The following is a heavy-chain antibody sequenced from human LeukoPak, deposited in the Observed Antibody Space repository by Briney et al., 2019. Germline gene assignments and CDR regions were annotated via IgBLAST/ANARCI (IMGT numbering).Heavy chain of an antibody. Sequence: TSETLSLTCTVSGGSISSYYWSWIRQPPGKGLEWIGYIYYSGSTNYNPSLKSRVTISVDTSKNQFSLKLSSVTAADTAVYYCARGGSLRYFDWLLDYWGQGTLVTVSS. CDR2: IYYSGST. CDR1: GGSISSYY. CDR3: ARGGSLRYFDWLLDY. V-gene: IGHV4-59*01. J-gene: IGHJ4*02. D-gene: IGHD3-9*01.